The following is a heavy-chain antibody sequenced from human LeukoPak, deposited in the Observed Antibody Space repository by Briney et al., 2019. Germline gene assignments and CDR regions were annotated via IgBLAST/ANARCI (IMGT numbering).Heavy chain of an antibody. CDR1: GFIFRNYW. CDR2: ISGSGGST. Sequence: GGSLRLSCAASGFIFRNYWMSWVRQAPGKGLECVSTISGSGGSTYYADSVKGRFTISRDNSKNTLYLEMNSLRAEDTAVYYCAKRAAISSGYFDVWGQGTMVTVSS. V-gene: IGHV3-23*01. J-gene: IGHJ3*01. D-gene: IGHD2-2*02. CDR3: AKRAAISSGYFDV.